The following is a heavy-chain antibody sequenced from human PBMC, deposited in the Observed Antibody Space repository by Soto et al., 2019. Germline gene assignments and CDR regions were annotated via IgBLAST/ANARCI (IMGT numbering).Heavy chain of an antibody. CDR3: VQTTGSPGFDS. V-gene: IGHV3-53*01. J-gene: IGHJ4*02. CDR1: GFAVSSKY. CDR2: IYGGGTT. D-gene: IGHD1-1*01. Sequence: EVQLVESGGGSIQPGGSLSLTCAASGFAVSSKYMTWVRQAPGKGLEWVSVIYGGGTTYYADSVKGRFTISRDPSKNTLNLQTNSMRAEATAEYYCVQTTGSPGFDSWGQGTMVTVAS.